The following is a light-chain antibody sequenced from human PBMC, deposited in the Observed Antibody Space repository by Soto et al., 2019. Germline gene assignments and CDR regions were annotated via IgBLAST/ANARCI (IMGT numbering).Light chain of an antibody. J-gene: IGLJ2*01. V-gene: IGLV2-11*01. Sequence: QSALTQPRSVSGSPGQSVTISCTGPSSDVGGYNYVSWYPQHPGKAPKLMIYDVSKRPSGVPDRFSGSKSGNTASLTISGLQGEDEADYYCCSYAGSYVVFGGGTQLTVL. CDR3: CSYAGSYVV. CDR2: DVS. CDR1: SSDVGGYNY.